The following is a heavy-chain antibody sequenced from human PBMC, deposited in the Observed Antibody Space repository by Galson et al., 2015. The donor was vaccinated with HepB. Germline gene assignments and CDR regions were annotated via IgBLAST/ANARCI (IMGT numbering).Heavy chain of an antibody. V-gene: IGHV1-3*01. CDR2: INAGNGNT. J-gene: IGHJ5*02. CDR1: GYTSTSYA. D-gene: IGHD3-16*02. Sequence: SVKVSCKASGYTSTSYAMHWVRQAPGQRLEWMGWINAGNGNTKYSQKFQGRVTITRDTSASTAYMELSSLRSEDTAVYYCARGDYVWGSYRPENWFDPWGQGTLVTVSS. CDR3: ARGDYVWGSYRPENWFDP.